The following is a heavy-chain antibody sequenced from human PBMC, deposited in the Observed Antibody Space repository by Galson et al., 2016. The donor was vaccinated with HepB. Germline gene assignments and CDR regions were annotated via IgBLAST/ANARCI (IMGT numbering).Heavy chain of an antibody. CDR2: ISGIGGNT. Sequence: SLRLSCAASGFTFSSYAMIWVRQAPGKGLEWVSSISGIGGNTYYADSVKGRFTISRDNSKNKLYLQMNNLRAEDTAVYYCAKEGAYSVVYYNHWYFYLCGRGTLVTVSS. V-gene: IGHV3-23*01. CDR1: GFTFSSYA. J-gene: IGHJ2*01. D-gene: IGHD3-22*01. CDR3: AKEGAYSVVYYNHWYFYL.